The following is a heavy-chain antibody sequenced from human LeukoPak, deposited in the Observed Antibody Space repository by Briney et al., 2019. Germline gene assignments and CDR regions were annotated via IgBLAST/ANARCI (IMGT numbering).Heavy chain of an antibody. V-gene: IGHV1-69*04. CDR3: ARSIESAAAGTGNAFDI. D-gene: IGHD6-13*01. CDR1: GGTFSSYA. Sequence: SVKVSCKASGGTFSSYAISWVRQAPGQGLEWMGRIIPILGIANYAQKFQGRVTITADESTSTAYMELSSLRSEDTAVYYCARSIESAAAGTGNAFDIWGQGTMVTVSS. J-gene: IGHJ3*02. CDR2: IIPILGIA.